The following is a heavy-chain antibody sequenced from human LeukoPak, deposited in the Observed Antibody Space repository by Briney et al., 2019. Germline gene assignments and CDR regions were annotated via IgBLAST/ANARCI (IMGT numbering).Heavy chain of an antibody. Sequence: SHTLSLTCTVSGGSISSFYWSWIRQPPGTGLEWIGYIDYSGSTNYNPSLKSRVTISVDTSKNQFSLKLSSVTAADTAVYYCARHGTSGTNLNWFDPWGQGTLVTVSS. CDR1: GGSISSFY. J-gene: IGHJ5*02. V-gene: IGHV4-59*07. D-gene: IGHD1-1*01. CDR2: IDYSGST. CDR3: ARHGTSGTNLNWFDP.